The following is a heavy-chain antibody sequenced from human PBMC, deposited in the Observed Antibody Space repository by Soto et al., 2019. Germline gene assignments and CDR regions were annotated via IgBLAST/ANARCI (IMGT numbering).Heavy chain of an antibody. Sequence: QVQMVQSGAEVKKPGSSVKVSCKASGGTFSSYAISWVRQATGQGLEWMGGTIPIFGTANYAQKFQGRVTITADESTSTTYMELSSLRSEDTAVYYCARSGNYDFWSRYYTYFDYWGQGTLVTVSS. CDR1: GGTFSSYA. V-gene: IGHV1-69*01. CDR2: TIPIFGTA. CDR3: ARSGNYDFWSRYYTYFDY. J-gene: IGHJ4*02. D-gene: IGHD3-3*01.